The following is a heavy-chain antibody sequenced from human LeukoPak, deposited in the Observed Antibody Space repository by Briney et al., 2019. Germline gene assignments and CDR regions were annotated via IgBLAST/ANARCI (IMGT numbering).Heavy chain of an antibody. CDR2: IYTSGST. CDR3: ATHSA. V-gene: IGHV4-4*07. J-gene: IGHJ5*01. Sequence: SETLSLTCTVSGVSISYYYWIWLRQAAGKGLEWIGRIYTSGSTTYNHSLKSQVTMSMDVSKSQLSLRLSSVTAADSVVYYCATHSAWG. CDR1: GVSISYYY.